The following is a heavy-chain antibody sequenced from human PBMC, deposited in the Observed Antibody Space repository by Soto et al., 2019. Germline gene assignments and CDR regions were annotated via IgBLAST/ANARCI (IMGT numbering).Heavy chain of an antibody. CDR1: GFSLSTSGMG. V-gene: IGHV2-5*02. CDR2: IYWDDDR. D-gene: IGHD3-9*01. Sequence: QVTLKEAGPTLLKPTQTLTLTCTFSGFSLSTSGMGVGWIRQPPGKALEWLALIYWDDDRRHSPALKSRHTSTNDTSKNQVVLTMTTMDPVDTATYSCARRYYDTLTGLPYYVDYWGQGTLVTVCS. J-gene: IGHJ4*02. CDR3: ARRYYDTLTGLPYYVDY.